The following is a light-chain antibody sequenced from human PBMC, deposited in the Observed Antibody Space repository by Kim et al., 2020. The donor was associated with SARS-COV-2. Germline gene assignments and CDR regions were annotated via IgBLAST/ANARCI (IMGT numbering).Light chain of an antibody. CDR1: QRFGDS. Sequence: DIQMPQSPSTLSASVQDRVTITCRTSQRFGDSLAWYQPKPGKAPKLLIYEASTLESGVPPRFSGSGSGTEFTLTISSLQPDECATYYCQQYTSDWTLGQGTKVDIK. CDR2: EAS. CDR3: QQYTSDWT. V-gene: IGKV1-5*03. J-gene: IGKJ1*01.